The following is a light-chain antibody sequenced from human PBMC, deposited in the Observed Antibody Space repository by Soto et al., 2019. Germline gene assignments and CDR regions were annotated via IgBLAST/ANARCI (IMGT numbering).Light chain of an antibody. CDR2: DVS. V-gene: IGLV2-14*03. CDR1: SSDVGGYNY. CDR3: SSYRTSNTRQIV. Sequence: QSALTQPASVSGSPGQSINISCTGTSSDVGGYNYVSWYQHHPGKAPKLMIYDVSNRPSGVSNRFSGSKSGNTASLSISGLQPEDEADYYCSSYRTSNTRQIVCGTGTKVTVL. J-gene: IGLJ1*01.